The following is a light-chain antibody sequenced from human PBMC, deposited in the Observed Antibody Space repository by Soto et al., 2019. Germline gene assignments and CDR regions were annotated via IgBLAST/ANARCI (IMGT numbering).Light chain of an antibody. CDR3: KVWENTGYV. V-gene: IGLV3-9*01. Sequence: SYELTQPLSVSVALGQTATITCWGNNIGGKNVHWYQQKPGQAPVLVIYRDYNRPSGIPERFSGSNSGHTATLTISRVQPGDYADYSCKVWENTGYVLGTAPKVT. CDR1: NIGGKN. CDR2: RDY. J-gene: IGLJ1*01.